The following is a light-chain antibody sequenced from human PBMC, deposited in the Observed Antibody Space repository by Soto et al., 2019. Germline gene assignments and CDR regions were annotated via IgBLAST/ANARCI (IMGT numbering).Light chain of an antibody. CDR2: EGS. Sequence: QSVLTQPASVSGSPGQSIAISCTGTSRDVGSYNLVSWYQQHPVKAPKVMIYEGSKRPAGVSDRFAGSKSGHKASLTICGLQGDTGAGYYLCSYAGSSTYVFGPGTKLTVL. CDR3: CSYAGSSTYV. V-gene: IGLV2-23*01. CDR1: SRDVGSYNL. J-gene: IGLJ1*01.